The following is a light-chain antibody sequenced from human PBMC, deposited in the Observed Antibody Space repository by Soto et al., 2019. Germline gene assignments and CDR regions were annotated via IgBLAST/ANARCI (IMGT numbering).Light chain of an antibody. CDR2: GAS. Sequence: EIVLTQSPGTLSLSLGERATLSCRASQSVSSSYLAWYQQKPGQARRLLIYGASSRATGIPDRFSGSGSGTDFTLTISRLEAEDFAVYYCQQYGSSPEWTCGPGTKVEIK. J-gene: IGKJ1*01. CDR3: QQYGSSPEWT. V-gene: IGKV3-20*01. CDR1: QSVSSSY.